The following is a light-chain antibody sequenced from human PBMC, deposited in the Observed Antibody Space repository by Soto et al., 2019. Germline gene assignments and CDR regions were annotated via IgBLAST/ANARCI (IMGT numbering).Light chain of an antibody. V-gene: IGLV1-44*01. CDR3: AAWDDSLNGYV. CDR1: SSNIGRSS. CDR2: SNN. Sequence: QPVLTQPPSASWTPGQRVTISCSGSSSNIGRSSVTWYQQLPGTAPKLLIYSNNQRPSGVPDRFSGSRSGTSASLAISGLQSEDEADYYCAAWDDSLNGYVFGTGTKLTVL. J-gene: IGLJ1*01.